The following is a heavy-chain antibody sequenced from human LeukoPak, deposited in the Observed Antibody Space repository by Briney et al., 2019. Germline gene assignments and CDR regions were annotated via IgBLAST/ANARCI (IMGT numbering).Heavy chain of an antibody. D-gene: IGHD6-25*01. CDR1: GFPFTNYA. CDR2: ISYDEI. CDR3: ARRPVAAEYFQH. V-gene: IGHV3-30*03. Sequence: GGSLRLSCTGSGFPFTNYAMHWVRQAPGEGLEWVAVISYDEIYYADSVKGRFTISRDLSTNTLYLQMNSLTTEDTAMYFCARRPVAAEYFQHWGQGTLVTVSS. J-gene: IGHJ1*01.